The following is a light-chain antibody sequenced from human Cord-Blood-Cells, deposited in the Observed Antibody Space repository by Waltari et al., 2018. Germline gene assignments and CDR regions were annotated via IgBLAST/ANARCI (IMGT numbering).Light chain of an antibody. J-gene: IGLJ3*02. CDR2: RNN. Sequence: QSVLTQPPSASGTPGQRGTISCSGSSPNTGRNYVYWYQELPGTAPKLLIYRNNQPPSRVPGRFFGSKSGTFAALAISVLRYEEEADYYCAAWGDSLSGRVFSGCTKLTVL. V-gene: IGLV1-47*01. CDR1: SPNTGRNY. CDR3: AAWGDSLSGRV.